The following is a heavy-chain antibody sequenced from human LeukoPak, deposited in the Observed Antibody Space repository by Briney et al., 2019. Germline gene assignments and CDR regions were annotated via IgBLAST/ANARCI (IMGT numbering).Heavy chain of an antibody. Sequence: QPGGSLRLSCAASGFTVSSNYMSWVRQAPGKGLEWVSVIYSGGSTYYADSVKGRFTISRDNSKNMLYLQMNSLRAEDTAVYYCAKDSFWTSVAGTGFDYWGQGTLVTVSS. CDR2: IYSGGST. D-gene: IGHD6-19*01. CDR1: GFTVSSNY. V-gene: IGHV3-53*01. CDR3: AKDSFWTSVAGTGFDY. J-gene: IGHJ4*02.